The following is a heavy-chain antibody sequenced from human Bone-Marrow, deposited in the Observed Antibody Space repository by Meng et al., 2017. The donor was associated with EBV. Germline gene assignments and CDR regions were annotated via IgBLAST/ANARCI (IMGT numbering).Heavy chain of an antibody. D-gene: IGHD3-10*01. V-gene: IGHV1-69*01. J-gene: IGHJ4*02. CDR3: ARESGRGYTPDF. CDR1: GGAFRYSA. Sequence: LVVKSCAGVKKPGSSVQVSCKAAGGAFRYSAISWVRPAPGQGLEWMGGLIPDFGTPDYAPNYQDRVTITADESTSTAYMELNSLTTEDAAIYYCARESGRGYTPDFWGQGTLVTVSS. CDR2: LIPDFGTP.